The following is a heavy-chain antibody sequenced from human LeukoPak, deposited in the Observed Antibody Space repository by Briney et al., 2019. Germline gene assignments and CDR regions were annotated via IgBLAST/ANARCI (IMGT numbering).Heavy chain of an antibody. CDR3: ARHVLVPAANNWFDP. J-gene: IGHJ5*02. D-gene: IGHD2-2*01. CDR1: GGSISSSSYY. CDR2: IHYSGST. V-gene: IGHV4-39*01. Sequence: PSETLSLTCTVSGGSISSSSYYWGWIRQPPGKGLEWIGSIHYSGSTYYNPSLKSRVTISVDTSKNQFSLKLSSVTAADTAVYYCARHVLVPAANNWFDPWGQGTLVTVSS.